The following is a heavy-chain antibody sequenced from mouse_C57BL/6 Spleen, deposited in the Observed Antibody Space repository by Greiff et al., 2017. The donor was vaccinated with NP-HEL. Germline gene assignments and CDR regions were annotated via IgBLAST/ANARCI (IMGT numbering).Heavy chain of an antibody. V-gene: IGHV5-17*01. CDR2: IRGGSSTI. J-gene: IGHJ4*01. Sequence: EVMLVESGGGLVKPGGSLKLPGEASGFTLSDYGMHWVRQAPEKGRGWVAKIRGGSSTIHEAEKVKGRFTISRDNAKNTLFLQMTSMRSEDTAMYYCARRPLMIKTAMDYWGQGPSVTVSS. D-gene: IGHD2-4*01. CDR1: GFTLSDYG. CDR3: ARRPLMIKTAMDY.